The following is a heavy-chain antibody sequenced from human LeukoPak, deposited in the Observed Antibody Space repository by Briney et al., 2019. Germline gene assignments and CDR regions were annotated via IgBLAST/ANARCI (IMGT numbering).Heavy chain of an antibody. V-gene: IGHV3-21*01. D-gene: IGHD3-22*01. Sequence: GGSLRLSXVASGFIFSSYNMNWVRQVPGKGLEWVSFISSSSSYMYYADSVKGRFIISRDNAKNSLYLQMNSLRVEDTAVYYCARDLDSSGYTDYWGQGTLSPSPQ. CDR2: ISSSSSYM. CDR1: GFIFSSYN. CDR3: ARDLDSSGYTDY. J-gene: IGHJ4*02.